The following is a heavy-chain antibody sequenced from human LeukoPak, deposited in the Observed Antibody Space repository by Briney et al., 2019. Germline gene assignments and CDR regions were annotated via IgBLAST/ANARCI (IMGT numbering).Heavy chain of an antibody. CDR2: IIPILGIA. D-gene: IGHD2-2*02. Sequence: ASVKVSCKASGYTFTSYDINWVRQATGQGLEWMGRIIPILGIANYAQMLQCRDTMTTDTSTSTAYMELRSLRSDDTAVYYRARDRCSSTSCYTDYWGQGTLVTVSS. CDR3: ARDRCSSTSCYTDY. V-gene: IGHV1-18*01. CDR1: GYTFTSYD. J-gene: IGHJ4*02.